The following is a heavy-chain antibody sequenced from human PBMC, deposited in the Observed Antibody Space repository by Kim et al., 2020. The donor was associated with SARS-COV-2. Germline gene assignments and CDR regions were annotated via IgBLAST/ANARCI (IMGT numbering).Heavy chain of an antibody. D-gene: IGHD3-10*01. CDR1: GGSISSSSYY. Sequence: SETLSLTCTVSGGSISSSSYYWGWIRQPPGKGLEWIGSIYYSGSTYYNPSLKSRVTISVDTSKNQFSLKLSSVTAADTAVYYCARHVVGGITMVRGVTYYYYYGMDVWGQGTTVTVSS. CDR3: ARHVVGGITMVRGVTYYYYYGMDV. CDR2: IYYSGST. V-gene: IGHV4-39*01. J-gene: IGHJ6*02.